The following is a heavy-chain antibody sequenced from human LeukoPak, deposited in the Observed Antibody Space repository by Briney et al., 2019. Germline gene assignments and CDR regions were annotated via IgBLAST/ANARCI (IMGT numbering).Heavy chain of an antibody. V-gene: IGHV1-69*08. Sequence: ASVKVSCRSSGGTFNTHIFNWVRQAPGQGLEWMGRITPIIGTTKYAQRFQARVTITADRSTSTAYLELSGPTYDDTAVYYCTRVTLRGSKYNWFDPWGQGTPVSVSS. CDR3: TRVTLRGSKYNWFDP. CDR2: ITPIIGTT. D-gene: IGHD1-26*01. CDR1: GGTFNTHI. J-gene: IGHJ5*02.